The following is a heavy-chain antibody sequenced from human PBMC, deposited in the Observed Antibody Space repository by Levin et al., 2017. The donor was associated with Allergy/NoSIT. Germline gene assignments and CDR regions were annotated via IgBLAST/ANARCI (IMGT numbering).Heavy chain of an antibody. CDR1: GFTFSDYY. Sequence: LSLTCAASGFTFSDYYMSWIRQAPGKGLEWVSYISSSSSAIYYADSVKGRFTISRDNAKNSLYLQMNSLRAEDTAVYYCARDQGLEMGTITGYFDLWGRGTLVTVSS. CDR3: ARDQGLEMGTITGYFDL. CDR2: ISSSSSAI. D-gene: IGHD5-24*01. V-gene: IGHV3-11*01. J-gene: IGHJ2*01.